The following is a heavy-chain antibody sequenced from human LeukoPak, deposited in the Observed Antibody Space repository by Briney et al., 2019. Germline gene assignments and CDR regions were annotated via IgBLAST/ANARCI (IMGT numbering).Heavy chain of an antibody. D-gene: IGHD5-24*01. J-gene: IGHJ5*02. Sequence: GGSLRLSCAASGFTFSRYWMAWVRQAPGKGPEWVANIQRDGSVVHYVDSVKGRFTLSRDNSKNTLYLQMNSLRAEDTAVYYCAKDWGADGYNWGGSWGQGTLVTVSS. CDR2: IQRDGSVV. CDR1: GFTFSRYW. V-gene: IGHV3-7*03. CDR3: AKDWGADGYNWGGS.